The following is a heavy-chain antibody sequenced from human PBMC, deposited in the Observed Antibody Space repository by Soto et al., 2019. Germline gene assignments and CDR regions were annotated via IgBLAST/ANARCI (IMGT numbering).Heavy chain of an antibody. CDR3: ARVFWSPWLVRRTHYFDN. CDR1: GGSFSGYY. Sequence: SETLSLTCAVYGGSFSGYYWSWIRQPPGKGLEWIGEINHSGSTNYNPSLKSRVTISVDTSKNQFSLKLSSVTAAGTAVYYCARVFWSPWLVRRTHYFDNWGQGTLLTVFS. CDR2: INHSGST. D-gene: IGHD6-19*01. V-gene: IGHV4-34*01. J-gene: IGHJ4*02.